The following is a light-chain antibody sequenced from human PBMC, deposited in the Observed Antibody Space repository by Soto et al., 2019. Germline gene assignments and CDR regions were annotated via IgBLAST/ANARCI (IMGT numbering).Light chain of an antibody. CDR3: QQYNNWPPWT. CDR1: QSVSSN. J-gene: IGKJ3*01. CDR2: GAS. V-gene: IGKV3-15*01. Sequence: EIVMTQSPATLSVSPGERATLSCRASQSVSSNLAWYQQKPGQAPRLLIYGASTRATGIPARFSGSGSGTEFTLTISSLQSEDFAVYYCQQYNNWPPWTFGTGTKVDIK.